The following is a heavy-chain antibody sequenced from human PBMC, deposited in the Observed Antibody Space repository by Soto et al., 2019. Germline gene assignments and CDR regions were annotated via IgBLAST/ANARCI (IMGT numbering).Heavy chain of an antibody. D-gene: IGHD3-3*01. J-gene: IGHJ5*02. V-gene: IGHV3-49*03. Sequence: EVQLVESGGGLVQPGRSLRLSCTASGFTFGDYAMSWFRQAPGEGLEWVGFIRSKAYGGTTEYAASVKGSFTISRDDSKSIAYLQMNRLKAEDTAVYYCTRQAVTIFGVVIGKVWFDPWGQGTMVTVSS. CDR1: GFTFGDYA. CDR2: IRSKAYGGTT. CDR3: TRQAVTIFGVVIGKVWFDP.